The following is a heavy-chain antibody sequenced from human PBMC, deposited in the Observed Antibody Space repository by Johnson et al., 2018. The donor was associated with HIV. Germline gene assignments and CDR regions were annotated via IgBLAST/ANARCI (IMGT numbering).Heavy chain of an antibody. D-gene: IGHD6-19*01. J-gene: IGHJ3*02. CDR1: GFSVNTNY. V-gene: IGHV3-66*01. CDR3: ARTRSGWAHDAFDI. CDR2: IYSGGTT. Sequence: VQLVESGGGLVQPGGSLRLSCGASGFSVNTNYMNWVRQAPGKGLEWVSVIYSGGTTYYADSVKGRFTISRDNSKNTLYLQMNSLRAEDTAVYYCARTRSGWAHDAFDIWGQGTMVTVSS.